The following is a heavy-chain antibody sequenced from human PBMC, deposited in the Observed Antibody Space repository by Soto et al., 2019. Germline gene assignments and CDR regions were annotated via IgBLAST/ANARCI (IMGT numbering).Heavy chain of an antibody. CDR1: GFTVSSNY. D-gene: IGHD4-17*01. J-gene: IGHJ4*02. Sequence: EVQLVESGGGLVQPGGSLRLSCAASGFTVSSNYMSWVRQAPGEGLEWVSIIYSGGTTFYADSVQGRFTISRDISKNTLYRQMNSLRAEDTAVYYCARAPTVTTNFDSWGQGTLVTVSS. CDR2: IYSGGTT. CDR3: ARAPTVTTNFDS. V-gene: IGHV3-66*01.